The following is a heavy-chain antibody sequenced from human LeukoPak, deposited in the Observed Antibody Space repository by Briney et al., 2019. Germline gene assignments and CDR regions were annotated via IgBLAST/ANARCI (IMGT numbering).Heavy chain of an antibody. V-gene: IGHV3-7*01. D-gene: IGHD1-26*01. CDR3: ARDSHSCRGCAFDI. CDR1: GFTFSSYW. CDR2: IKEDGSEK. J-gene: IGHJ3*02. Sequence: AGGSLRLSCAASGFTFSSYWMSWVRQAPGKGLEWVANIKEDGSEKYYVDSVKGRFTISRDNAKNSLYLQMSSLRAEDTALYYCARDSHSCRGCAFDIWGQGTMVSVSS.